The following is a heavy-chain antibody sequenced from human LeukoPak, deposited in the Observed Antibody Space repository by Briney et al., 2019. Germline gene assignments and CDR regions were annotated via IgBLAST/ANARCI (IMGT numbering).Heavy chain of an antibody. D-gene: IGHD3-16*01. J-gene: IGHJ4*02. Sequence: SETLSLTCTVSGGSISSYYWSWIRQPPGKGLEWIGYIYYSGSTNYNPSLKSRVTISVDTSKNQFSLKLSSVTAADTAVYYCARHGGDGTHFDYWGQGTLVTVSS. V-gene: IGHV4-59*08. CDR3: ARHGGDGTHFDY. CDR1: GGSISSYY. CDR2: IYYSGST.